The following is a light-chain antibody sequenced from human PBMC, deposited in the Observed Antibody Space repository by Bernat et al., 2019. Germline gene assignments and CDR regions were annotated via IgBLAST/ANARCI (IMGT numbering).Light chain of an antibody. J-gene: IGLJ3*02. V-gene: IGLV6-57*01. Sequence: NFILTQPHSVSESPGKTVTISCTRSGGSITTNYEQWYQQRPGSSPTSVIYKDNQRSSGVLDRFSGSLAGTSNSAFLTISVLKTEDEADYLCHSYEILNHVFGVGTKLSVL. CDR1: GGSITTNY. CDR3: HSYEILNHV. CDR2: KDN.